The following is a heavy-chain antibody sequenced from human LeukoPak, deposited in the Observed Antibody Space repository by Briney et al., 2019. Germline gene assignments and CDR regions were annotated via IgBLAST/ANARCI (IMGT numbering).Heavy chain of an antibody. CDR2: ISGSGGST. V-gene: IGHV3-23*01. CDR1: GFTFSSYA. Sequence: PRGSLRLSCAASGFTFSSYAMSWVRQAPGKGLEWVSAISGSGGSTYYADSVKGRFTISRDNSKNTLYLQMNSLRAEDTAVYYCAKDMYNLYYYGSGSYNSFDYWGQGTLVTVSS. J-gene: IGHJ4*02. D-gene: IGHD3-10*01. CDR3: AKDMYNLYYYGSGSYNSFDY.